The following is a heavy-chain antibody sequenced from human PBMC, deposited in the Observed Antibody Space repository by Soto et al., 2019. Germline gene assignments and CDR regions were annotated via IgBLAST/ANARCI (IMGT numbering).Heavy chain of an antibody. J-gene: IGHJ4*02. CDR1: GLVVSNNY. CDR2: LYSSGRA. Sequence: PGGSLRLSCAASGLVVSNNYMSWVRQAPGKGPEWVSVLYSSGRADYADSEKARFTISRDNSKNTLYLQMNSLRAEHTSVYCCGRGGGKVTAYSEYWGPGALVTVSS. CDR3: GRGGGKVTAYSEY. V-gene: IGHV3-66*01. D-gene: IGHD2-21*02.